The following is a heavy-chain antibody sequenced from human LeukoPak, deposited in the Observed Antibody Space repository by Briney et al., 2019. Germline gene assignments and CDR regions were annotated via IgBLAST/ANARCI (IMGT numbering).Heavy chain of an antibody. CDR1: GYRFTSYW. V-gene: IGHV5-51*01. J-gene: IGHJ4*02. D-gene: IGHD3-22*01. Sequence: GESLRISCKGSGYRFTSYWIGWVRQMPGKGLEWMGIIYPDDSDTRYSPSFQGQVTISADRSITTAYLQWRSLKASDTAMYYCSRLDSSGYYASEYWGQGTLVTVSS. CDR2: IYPDDSDT. CDR3: SRLDSSGYYASEY.